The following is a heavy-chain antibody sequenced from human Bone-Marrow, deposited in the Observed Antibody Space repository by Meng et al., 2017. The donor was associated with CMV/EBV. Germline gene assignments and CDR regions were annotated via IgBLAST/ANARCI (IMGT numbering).Heavy chain of an antibody. CDR3: AKGVYYYGMDV. V-gene: IGHV3-9*01. J-gene: IGHJ6*01. D-gene: IGHD3-10*01. CDR1: GFTFDDYA. Sequence: GGSLRLSCAASGFTFDDYAMHWVRQAPGKGLEWVSGISWNSGSIGYADSVKGRFTISRDNAKNSLYLQMNSLRAEDTALYYCAKGVYYYGMDVWGQGPTVTVSS. CDR2: ISWNSGSI.